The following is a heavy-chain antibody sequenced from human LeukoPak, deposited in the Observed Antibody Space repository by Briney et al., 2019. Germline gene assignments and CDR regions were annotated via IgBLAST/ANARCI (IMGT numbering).Heavy chain of an antibody. CDR1: GGSISSSNW. Sequence: SGTLSLTCAVSGGSISSSNWWSWVRQPPGKGLEWIGSIYYSGSTYYNPSLKSRVTISVDTSKNQFSLKLSSVTAADTAVYYCARDLIYGDYEGALGYWGQGTLVTVSS. CDR3: ARDLIYGDYEGALGY. V-gene: IGHV4-4*02. J-gene: IGHJ4*02. CDR2: IYYSGST. D-gene: IGHD4-17*01.